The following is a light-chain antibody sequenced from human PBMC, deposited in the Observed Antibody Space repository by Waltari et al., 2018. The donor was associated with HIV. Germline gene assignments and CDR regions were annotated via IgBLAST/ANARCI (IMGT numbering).Light chain of an antibody. CDR3: GTWDSSLSKGV. V-gene: IGLV1-51*01. J-gene: IGLJ3*02. CDR2: DNN. Sequence: QSVLTQPPSVSAAPGQKVTISCSGSSSNIGNNYVSWYQQLPGTAPNLLIYDNNKRPSGIPDRFSGSKSGTSATLGITGLQTGDEADYYCGTWDSSLSKGVFGGGTKLTVL. CDR1: SSNIGNNY.